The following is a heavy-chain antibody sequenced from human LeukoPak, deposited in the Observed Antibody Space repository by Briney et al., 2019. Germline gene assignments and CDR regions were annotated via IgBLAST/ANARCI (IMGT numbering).Heavy chain of an antibody. CDR2: RYSCGST. Sequence: SPETRSDTRRVSGDSVTLVMDYRRGIRQPPGKGLEWIGHRYSCGSTNYNPSLKSRVTISAHTSSNQFSLKLSSATAADTAVYYCARDLPRLTYYDPSTDLPSIVMHVWGQKPTLRVSS. CDR3: ARDLPRLTYYDPSTDLPSIVMHV. CDR1: GDSVTLVMDY. V-gene: IGHV4-61*01. D-gene: IGHD3-9*01. J-gene: IGHJ6*02.